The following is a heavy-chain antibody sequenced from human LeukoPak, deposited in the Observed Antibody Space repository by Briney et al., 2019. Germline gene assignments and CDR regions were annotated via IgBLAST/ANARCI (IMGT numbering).Heavy chain of an antibody. CDR2: ISAYNGNT. CDR3: ARGLGYCSGGSCYSDY. Sequence: GASVKVSCKASGYTFTSYGISWVRQAPGQGLEWMGWISAYNGNTNYAQKFQGRVTMTRNTSISTAYMELSSLRSEDTAVYYCARGLGYCSGGSCYSDYWGQGTLVTVSS. J-gene: IGHJ4*02. D-gene: IGHD2-15*01. CDR1: GYTFTSYG. V-gene: IGHV1-18*01.